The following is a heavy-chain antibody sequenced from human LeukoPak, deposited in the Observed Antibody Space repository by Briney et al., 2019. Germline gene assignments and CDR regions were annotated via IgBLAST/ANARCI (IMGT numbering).Heavy chain of an antibody. CDR2: ISSSGSTI. Sequence: GGSLRLSCAASGFTFSDYYMSWIRQAPGEGLEWVSYISSSGSTIYYADPVKGRFTISRDNAKNSLYLQMNSLRAEDTAVYYCARGNRWLRSDDYWGQGTLVAVSS. D-gene: IGHD5-12*01. CDR1: GFTFSDYY. CDR3: ARGNRWLRSDDY. J-gene: IGHJ4*02. V-gene: IGHV3-11*01.